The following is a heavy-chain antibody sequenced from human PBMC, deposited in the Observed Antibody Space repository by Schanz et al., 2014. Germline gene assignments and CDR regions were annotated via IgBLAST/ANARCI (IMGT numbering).Heavy chain of an antibody. CDR2: MNPNSGNP. J-gene: IGHJ4*02. V-gene: IGHV1-8*02. CDR3: ARGRTFDY. CDR1: GGTFNSYT. Sequence: QVQLVQSGAELRKPGTSVKVSCKASGGTFNSYTINWVRQAPGQGLEWLGWMNPNSGNPGFAQKFRGRVTMTRNTSMSTAYIELHILTSEDTAVYYCARGRTFDYWGQGTLVTVSS.